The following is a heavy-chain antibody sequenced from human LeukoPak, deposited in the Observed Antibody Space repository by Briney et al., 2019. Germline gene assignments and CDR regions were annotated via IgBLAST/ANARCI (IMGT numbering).Heavy chain of an antibody. Sequence: GGSLRLSCAASGFTFSSYWMSWVRQAPGKGLEWVANIQRDGSEKYYADSVKGRFSISRDNAKTSLYLQMNSLRAEDTAVYYCARDGYSSSSGRGGYYYYYYMDVWGKGTTVTVSS. CDR1: GFTFSSYW. V-gene: IGHV3-7*01. CDR3: ARDGYSSSSGRGGYYYYYYMDV. D-gene: IGHD6-6*01. J-gene: IGHJ6*03. CDR2: IQRDGSEK.